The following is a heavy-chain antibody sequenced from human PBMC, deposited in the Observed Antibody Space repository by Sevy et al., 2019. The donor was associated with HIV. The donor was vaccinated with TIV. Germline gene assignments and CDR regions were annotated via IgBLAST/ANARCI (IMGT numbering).Heavy chain of an antibody. CDR2: ISSSGSTI. J-gene: IGHJ3*02. D-gene: IGHD5-12*01. Sequence: GGSLRLSCAASGFTFSSYEMNWVRQAPGKGLEWVSYISSSGSTIYYADSVKGRFTISRDNAKNSLYLQMNSLRAEDTAVYYCAGVRRWLHLDAFDIWGQGTMVTVSS. CDR1: GFTFSSYE. CDR3: AGVRRWLHLDAFDI. V-gene: IGHV3-48*03.